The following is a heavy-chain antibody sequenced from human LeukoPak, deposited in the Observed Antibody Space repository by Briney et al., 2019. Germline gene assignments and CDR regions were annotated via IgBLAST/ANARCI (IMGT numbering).Heavy chain of an antibody. CDR1: GGAFSGYS. CDR2: IDPNGTT. J-gene: IGHJ3*02. D-gene: IGHD1-26*01. Sequence: SETLSLTCAVYGGAFSGYSWSWIRQPPGKGLEWIGEIDPNGTTNYNPSLKSRVTVSVDTCKNQFSLNLNSVTAADTAIYYCARGRVGGGAFDIWGQGTMVTVSS. V-gene: IGHV4-34*01. CDR3: ARGRVGGGAFDI.